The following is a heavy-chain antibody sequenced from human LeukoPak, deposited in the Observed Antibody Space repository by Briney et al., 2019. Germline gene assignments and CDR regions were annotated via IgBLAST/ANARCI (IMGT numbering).Heavy chain of an antibody. Sequence: SETLSLTCSVSGASISSDYWSWIRQPPGKGLEWIGKIYSSETTKYNPSLRSRATISGDTSKNQFSLKLSSVTAADTAVYYCARHERSYYYDSSGRFDYWGQGTLVTVSS. CDR1: GASISSDY. J-gene: IGHJ4*02. CDR2: IYSSETT. V-gene: IGHV4-59*08. CDR3: ARHERSYYYDSSGRFDY. D-gene: IGHD3-22*01.